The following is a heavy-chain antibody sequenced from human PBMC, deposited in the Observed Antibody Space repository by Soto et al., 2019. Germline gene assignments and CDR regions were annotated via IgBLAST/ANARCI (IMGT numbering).Heavy chain of an antibody. CDR1: GGSISSSTYY. V-gene: IGHV4-39*01. D-gene: IGHD3-10*01. CDR2: FFIGGNT. J-gene: IGHJ5*02. CDR3: ARLGTYGSGSYVWENWFDP. Sequence: SDTLSLTCTVSGGSISSSTYYWGWMRQPPGKGLEWIASFFIGGNTYYNPSLKSRVTISVDTSKNQFSLKLSSVTAADTAVYYCARLGTYGSGSYVWENWFDPWGQGTLVTVSS.